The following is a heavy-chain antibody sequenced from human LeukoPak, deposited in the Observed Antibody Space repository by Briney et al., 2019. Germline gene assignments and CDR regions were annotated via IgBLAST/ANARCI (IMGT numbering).Heavy chain of an antibody. Sequence: PSETLSLTCTVSGGSISSSSYYWGWIRQPPGKGLEWIGSIYYSGSTYYNPSLKSRVTISVDTSKNQFSLKLSSVTAADTAVYYCARADSSSDYFDYWGQGTLVTVSS. J-gene: IGHJ4*02. V-gene: IGHV4-39*07. D-gene: IGHD6-6*01. CDR3: ARADSSSDYFDY. CDR2: IYYSGST. CDR1: GGSISSSSYY.